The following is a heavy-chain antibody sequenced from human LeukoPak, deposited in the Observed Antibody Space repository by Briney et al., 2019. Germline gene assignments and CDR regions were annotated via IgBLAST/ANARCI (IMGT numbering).Heavy chain of an antibody. Sequence: ASVTVSCKASGYTFTGYYMHWVRQAPGQGLEWMGWINPNSGGTNYAQKFQGRVTMTRDTSISTAYMELSRLRSDDTAVYYCARPAPAPYDFWSGYPPVFQHWGQGTLVTVSS. V-gene: IGHV1-2*02. D-gene: IGHD3-3*01. J-gene: IGHJ1*01. CDR2: INPNSGGT. CDR3: ARPAPAPYDFWSGYPPVFQH. CDR1: GYTFTGYY.